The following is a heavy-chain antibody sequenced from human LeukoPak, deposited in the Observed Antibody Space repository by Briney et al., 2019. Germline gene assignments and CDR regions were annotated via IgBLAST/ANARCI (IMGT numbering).Heavy chain of an antibody. CDR2: IYYSGTT. D-gene: IGHD1-26*01. J-gene: IGHJ4*02. CDR1: GXXISGXY. Sequence: SXXXSXXCTXXGXXISGXYXXWIRQPPGKGLEYIGFIYYSGTTNYNLSLKSRVTISADTSKNHFSLKLNSVTAADTAVYYCARYARSSYFWDYWGQGILVTVSS. CDR3: ARYARSSYFWDY. V-gene: IGHV4-59*01.